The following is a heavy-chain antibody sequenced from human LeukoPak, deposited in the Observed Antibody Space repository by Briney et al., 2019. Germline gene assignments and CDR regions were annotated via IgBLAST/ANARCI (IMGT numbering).Heavy chain of an antibody. V-gene: IGHV3-23*01. J-gene: IGHJ4*02. D-gene: IGHD6-13*01. CDR1: GFTFSSYA. CDR3: AKDTSRSSGPHYSDY. Sequence: GGSLRLSCAASGFTFSSYAMSWVRQAPGKGLEWVSAISGSGGSTYYADSVKGRFTISRDNSKNTLYLQMNSLRAEDTAVYYSAKDTSRSSGPHYSDYWGQGTLVTVSS. CDR2: ISGSGGST.